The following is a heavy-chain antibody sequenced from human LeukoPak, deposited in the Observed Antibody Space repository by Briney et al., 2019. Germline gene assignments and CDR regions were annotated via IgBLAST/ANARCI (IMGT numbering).Heavy chain of an antibody. CDR2: ISYDGSNK. J-gene: IGHJ4*02. V-gene: IGHV3-30*18. Sequence: GGSRRLSCAASGFTFSSYGMYWVRQAPGKGLEWVAVISYDGSNKYYADSVKGRFTISRDNSKNTLYLQMNSLRAEDTAVYYCAKDLSRVAGPIDYWGQGTLVTVSS. CDR1: GFTFSSYG. CDR3: AKDLSRVAGPIDY. D-gene: IGHD6-19*01.